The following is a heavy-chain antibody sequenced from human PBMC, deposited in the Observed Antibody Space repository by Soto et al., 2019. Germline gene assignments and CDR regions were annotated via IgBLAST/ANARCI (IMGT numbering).Heavy chain of an antibody. J-gene: IGHJ6*02. CDR3: ERYSSGWTGNGMDV. V-gene: IGHV4-59*01. CDR2: VDYTRIT. CDR1: NGSISNYF. D-gene: IGHD6-19*01. Sequence: SETLSLTCTVCNGSISNYFWSWMRQSPGKGLEWIGCVDYTRITSYNRSCKGRVTMSVYTSKMQFSLKLSSVTAADTAVYECERYSSGWTGNGMDVWGQGTMVTVSS.